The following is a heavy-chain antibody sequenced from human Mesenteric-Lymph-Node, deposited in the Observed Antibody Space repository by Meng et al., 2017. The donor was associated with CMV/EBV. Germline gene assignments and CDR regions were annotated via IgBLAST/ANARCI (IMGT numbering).Heavy chain of an antibody. D-gene: IGHD3-10*01. CDR3: ARAARVRGLVITPDNWFDP. CDR2: INPSGGTT. CDR1: FTIYY. J-gene: IGHJ5*02. V-gene: IGHV1-46*01. Sequence: FTIYYMHWVRQAPGQGLEWMGIINPSGGTTSYAQKFQGRVTMTRDTSTSTVYMELSSLISEDTAVYYCARAARVRGLVITPDNWFDPWGQGTLVTVSS.